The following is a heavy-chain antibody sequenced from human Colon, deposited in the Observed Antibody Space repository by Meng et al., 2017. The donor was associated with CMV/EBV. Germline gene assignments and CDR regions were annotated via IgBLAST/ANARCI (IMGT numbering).Heavy chain of an antibody. CDR2: IINDGSGA. D-gene: IGHD5-18*01. CDR3: AGAAMATPSSVDV. CDR1: GFTFTSYW. Sequence: GESLKISCAASGFTFTSYWMHWVRQVPGKGLVWVSRIINDGSGANYADSVKGRLTISRDNAKNTVYLQMNSLRAEDTAVYYCAGAAMATPSSVDVWGQGTTVTVSS. J-gene: IGHJ6*02. V-gene: IGHV3-74*01.